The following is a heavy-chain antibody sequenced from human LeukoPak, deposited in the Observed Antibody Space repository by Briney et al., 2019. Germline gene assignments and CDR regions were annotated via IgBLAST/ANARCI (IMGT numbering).Heavy chain of an antibody. CDR2: IYYSGST. CDR3: ARKSGRTATGAIDY. CDR1: GGSISSGGYY. J-gene: IGHJ4*02. D-gene: IGHD6-25*01. Sequence: SQTLSLTCTVSGGSISSGGYYWSWIRQHPGKGLEWIGYIYYSGSTYYNSSLKSRVTISVDTSKNQFSLKLSSVTAADTAVYYCARKSGRTATGAIDYWGQGTLVTVSS. V-gene: IGHV4-31*03.